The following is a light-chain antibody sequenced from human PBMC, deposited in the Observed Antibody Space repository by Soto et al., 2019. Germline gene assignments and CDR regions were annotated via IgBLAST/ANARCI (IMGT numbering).Light chain of an antibody. CDR3: QQSYSTPELT. V-gene: IGKV1-39*01. CDR1: QSISSY. J-gene: IGKJ4*01. Sequence: DIQMTQSQSSLSASVGDRVTITCRASQSISSYLNWYQQKPGKAPKLLIYAASSLQSGVPSRFSGSGSGTDFTLTVSSLQPEDFATYYCQQSYSTPELTFGGGTKVDIK. CDR2: AAS.